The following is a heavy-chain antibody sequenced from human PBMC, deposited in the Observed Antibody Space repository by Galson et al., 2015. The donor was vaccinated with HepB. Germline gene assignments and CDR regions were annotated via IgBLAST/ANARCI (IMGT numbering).Heavy chain of an antibody. Sequence: SLRLSCAASGFTFSSYGMHWVRQVPGKGLEWMSFISRHGDTKLYADSVKGRFSISRDNSGNTLHLLMNSLSAEDTAVYFCGIVPGPMDVWGKGTTVTVSS. V-gene: IGHV3-30*19. CDR3: GIVPGPMDV. CDR1: GFTFSSYG. D-gene: IGHD3-16*02. J-gene: IGHJ6*03. CDR2: ISRHGDTK.